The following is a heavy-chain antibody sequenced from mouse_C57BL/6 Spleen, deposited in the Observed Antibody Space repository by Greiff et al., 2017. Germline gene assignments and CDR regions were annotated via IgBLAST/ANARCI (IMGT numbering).Heavy chain of an antibody. V-gene: IGHV1-64*01. J-gene: IGHJ2*01. CDR1: GYTFTSYW. Sequence: VQLQQPGAELVKPGASVKLSCKASGYTFTSYWMHWVKQRPGTGLEWIGMIHPTSGTTNYNEKFKSKATLTVDKSSSTAYMQLSSLTSEYSAVYYCARGDYYYGSSLDYWGQGTTPTVSS. CDR2: IHPTSGTT. D-gene: IGHD1-1*01. CDR3: ARGDYYYGSSLDY.